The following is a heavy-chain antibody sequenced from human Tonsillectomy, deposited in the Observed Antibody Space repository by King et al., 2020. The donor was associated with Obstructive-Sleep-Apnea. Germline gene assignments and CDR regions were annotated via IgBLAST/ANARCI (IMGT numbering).Heavy chain of an antibody. V-gene: IGHV3-30*04. CDR2: ISYDSTNK. J-gene: IGHJ4*02. CDR3: AREDWNQYYLDY. D-gene: IGHD1-1*01. CDR1: GFTFSSYA. Sequence: VQLVESGGGVVQPGRSLRLSCAASGFTFSSYAMHWVRQAPGKGLEWVAVISYDSTNKYYAHSVKGRVTISRDNSKSTLYLQMNSPRPEDTGIYYCAREDWNQYYLDYWGQGSLVTVSS.